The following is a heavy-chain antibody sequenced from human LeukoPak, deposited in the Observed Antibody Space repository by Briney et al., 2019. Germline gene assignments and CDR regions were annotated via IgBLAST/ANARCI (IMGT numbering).Heavy chain of an antibody. CDR3: AREGQWLVPWAAFDI. Sequence: SETLSLTCAVYGGSFSGYYWSWIRPPPGKGLEWIGEINHSGSTNYNPSLKSRVTISVDTSKNQFSLKLSSVTAADTAVYYCAREGQWLVPWAAFDIWGQGTMVTVSS. V-gene: IGHV4-34*01. CDR2: INHSGST. D-gene: IGHD6-19*01. CDR1: GGSFSGYY. J-gene: IGHJ3*02.